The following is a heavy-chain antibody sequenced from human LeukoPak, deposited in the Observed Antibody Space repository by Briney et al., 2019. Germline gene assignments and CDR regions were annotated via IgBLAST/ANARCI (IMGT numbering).Heavy chain of an antibody. Sequence: SETLSLTCTVSGASLSSGGYYWNWIRQHPGKGLVWIGYISYRGITYYNPSLKSRVTISVDTSKNQFSLKLSSVTAADTAVYYCARESAHYYGSGSYYTLFDYWGQGTLVTVSS. V-gene: IGHV4-31*03. CDR1: GASLSSGGYY. J-gene: IGHJ4*02. D-gene: IGHD3-10*01. CDR2: ISYRGIT. CDR3: ARESAHYYGSGSYYTLFDY.